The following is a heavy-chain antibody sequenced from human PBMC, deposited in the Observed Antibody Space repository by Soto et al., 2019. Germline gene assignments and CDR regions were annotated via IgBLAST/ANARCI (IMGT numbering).Heavy chain of an antibody. Sequence: SSVKGSCKASGYTFTSYGISWVRQAPVQGLEWMGWLSAYNGNTNYAQKLQGRVTMTTATSTSTAYMELRSLRSDDTAVYYCARVGATTAFDYWGRGTLVNVSS. CDR3: ARVGATTAFDY. J-gene: IGHJ4*02. V-gene: IGHV1-18*01. CDR1: GYTFTSYG. CDR2: LSAYNGNT. D-gene: IGHD3-3*01.